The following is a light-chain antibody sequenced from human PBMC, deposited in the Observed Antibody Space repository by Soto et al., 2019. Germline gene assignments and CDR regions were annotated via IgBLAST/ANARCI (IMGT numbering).Light chain of an antibody. CDR1: QTSTSY. CDR2: GAF. V-gene: IGKV3-15*01. J-gene: IGKJ1*01. CDR3: QQYNDWPLT. Sequence: EVVMTQSPATLSVSPGNRVTLSCRANQTSTSYLAWYQQKPGQAPSLLIYGAFTRATGIPARFSGTGSGTEFTLTISSLQSEDVAPYYCQQYNDWPLTFGQGTRLDIK.